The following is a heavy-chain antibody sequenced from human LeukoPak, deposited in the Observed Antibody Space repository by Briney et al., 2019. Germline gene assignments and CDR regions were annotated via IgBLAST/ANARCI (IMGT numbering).Heavy chain of an antibody. CDR2: IYSGGST. Sequence: GGSLRLSCAASGFTVSSNYMSWVRQAPGKGLEWVSVIYSGGSTYYADSVKGRFTISRDNSKNTLYLQMNSPRAEDTAVYYCARYSSGWYYFDYWGQGTLVTVSS. CDR3: ARYSSGWYYFDY. V-gene: IGHV3-66*01. J-gene: IGHJ4*02. D-gene: IGHD6-19*01. CDR1: GFTVSSNY.